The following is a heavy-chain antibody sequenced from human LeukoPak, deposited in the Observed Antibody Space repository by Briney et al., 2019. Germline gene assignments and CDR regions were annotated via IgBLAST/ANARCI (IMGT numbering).Heavy chain of an antibody. CDR1: GFTFSNYG. J-gene: IGHJ4*02. V-gene: IGHV3-30*03. CDR3: ARGGSSLPFDY. CDR2: ISYDGSNK. Sequence: GGSLRLSCAASGFTFSNYGMHWVRQAPGKGLEWVAVISYDGSNKYYADSVKGRFTISRDNSKNTLYLQMNSLRAEDTAVYYCARGGSSLPFDYWGQGTLVTVSS. D-gene: IGHD6-13*01.